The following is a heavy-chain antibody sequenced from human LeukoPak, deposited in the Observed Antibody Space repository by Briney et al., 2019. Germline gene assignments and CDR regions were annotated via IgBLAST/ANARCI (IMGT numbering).Heavy chain of an antibody. CDR2: TSYSGVT. CDR1: GGSINNYY. CDR3: AKGTGAIPFDY. J-gene: IGHJ4*02. Sequence: SETLSLTCTVSGGSINNYYWSWIRQPPGKGLEWIGYTSYSGVTDYNPSLKSRVTISVDTSKKQFSLKLTSVTAADTAVYYCAKGTGAIPFDYWGQGTLVTVSS. D-gene: IGHD1-1*01. V-gene: IGHV4-59*01.